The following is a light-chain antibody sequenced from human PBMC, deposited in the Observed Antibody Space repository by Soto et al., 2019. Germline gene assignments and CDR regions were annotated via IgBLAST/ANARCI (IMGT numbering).Light chain of an antibody. J-gene: IGKJ2*01. V-gene: IGKV4-1*01. Sequence: DIVLTQSPESLSVSLGERATINCSSSQTVLYRATNLNYLAWYQHRRGQTPKLLIFWASTRASGVPERFIGSGSRTEFALTISSLQAEDVAIYYCQQYDNWPPMYTFGQGTKVEIK. CDR1: QTVLYRATNLNY. CDR2: WAS. CDR3: QQYDNWPPMYT.